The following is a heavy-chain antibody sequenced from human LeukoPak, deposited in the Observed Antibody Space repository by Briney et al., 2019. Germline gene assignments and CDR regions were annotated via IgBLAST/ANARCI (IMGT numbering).Heavy chain of an antibody. Sequence: SQTLSLTCTVSGGSISSGGYYWSWIRQHSGKGLEWIGYIYYSGSTYYNPSLKRRATISVDTSKNQFSLKLSSVTAADTAVYYCARDYGGNSCWFDPWGQGTLVTVSS. CDR3: ARDYGGNSCWFDP. D-gene: IGHD4-23*01. J-gene: IGHJ5*02. CDR1: GGSISSGGYY. V-gene: IGHV4-31*03. CDR2: IYYSGST.